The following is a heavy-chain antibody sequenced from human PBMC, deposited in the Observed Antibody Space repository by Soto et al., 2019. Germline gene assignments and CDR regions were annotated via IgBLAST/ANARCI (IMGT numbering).Heavy chain of an antibody. Sequence: EVQLLESGGDLVQPGGSLRLSCAASGFTFSSYAMSWVRQAPGKELEWVSSVSAGGDMTYYADSVKGRFTISRDNSKNALFLQMNSLRAEDTALYYCARGDRGGSGSPASYYYSGLDVWGQGTTVTVSS. CDR3: ARGDRGGSGSPASYYYSGLDV. D-gene: IGHD3-10*01. CDR1: GFTFSSYA. J-gene: IGHJ6*02. CDR2: VSAGGDMT. V-gene: IGHV3-23*01.